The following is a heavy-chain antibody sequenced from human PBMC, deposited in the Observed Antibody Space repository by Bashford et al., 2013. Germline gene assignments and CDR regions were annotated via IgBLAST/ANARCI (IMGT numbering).Heavy chain of an antibody. CDR2: IYYSGST. V-gene: IGHV4-31*03. CDR3: ARVPTTVTADIYYYGMDV. J-gene: IGHJ6*02. Sequence: SETLSLTCTVSGGSISSGGYYWSWIRQHPGKGLEWIGYIYYSGSTYYNPSLKSRVTISVDTSKNQFSLKLSSVTAADTAVYYCARVPTTVTADIYYYGMDVWGQGTTVTVSS. CDR1: GGSISSGGYY. D-gene: IGHD4-17*01.